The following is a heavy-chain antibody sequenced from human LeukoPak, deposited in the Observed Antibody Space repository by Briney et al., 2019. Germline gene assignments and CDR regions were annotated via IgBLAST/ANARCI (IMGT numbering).Heavy chain of an antibody. Sequence: PSETLSLTCTVSGGSISSYYWSWIRQPPGKGLEWIGYIFYSGSTNYNPSLKSRVTISVDTSKNQFSLKMSSVTAADTAVYYCARVFSYPLRAPFDPWGQGTLVTVSS. CDR3: ARVFSYPLRAPFDP. CDR1: GGSISSYY. J-gene: IGHJ5*02. V-gene: IGHV4-59*01. CDR2: IFYSGST. D-gene: IGHD3-3*01.